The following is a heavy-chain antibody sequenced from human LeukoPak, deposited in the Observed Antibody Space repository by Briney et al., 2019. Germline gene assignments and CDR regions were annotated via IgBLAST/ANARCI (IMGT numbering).Heavy chain of an antibody. V-gene: IGHV3-7*04. J-gene: IGHJ4*02. Sequence: GGSLRLSCAVSGFTFSSYWMTWVRQAPGKGLEWVANIMQDGGHRNYVDSVRGRFTISRDNAKNSLYLQMNSLRAEDTAVYYCARVRGDYYLDYWGQGTLVTVPS. CDR2: IMQDGGHR. D-gene: IGHD4-17*01. CDR1: GFTFSSYW. CDR3: ARVRGDYYLDY.